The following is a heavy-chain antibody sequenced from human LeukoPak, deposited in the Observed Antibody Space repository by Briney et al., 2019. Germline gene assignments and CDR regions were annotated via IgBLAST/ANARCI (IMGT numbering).Heavy chain of an antibody. CDR3: ARESCSGGGCYSYEYFQH. D-gene: IGHD2-15*01. V-gene: IGHV1-46*01. Sequence: AASVKVSCKASGYTFTSYYLHWVRQAPGQGLEWMGIINPSGGITSYAQKFQGRVTMTRDTSTSTVYMELSSLRCEDTAVYYCARESCSGGGCYSYEYFQHWGQGTLVTVSS. CDR2: INPSGGIT. CDR1: GYTFTSYY. J-gene: IGHJ1*01.